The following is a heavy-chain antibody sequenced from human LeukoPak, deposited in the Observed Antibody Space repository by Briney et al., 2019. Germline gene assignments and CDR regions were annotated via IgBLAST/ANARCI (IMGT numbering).Heavy chain of an antibody. CDR2: IDPSDSYT. V-gene: IGHV5-10-1*01. CDR3: ARRTCNGGSCLDAFDI. D-gene: IGHD2-15*01. Sequence: GESLKISCKGSGYSFTNYWISWVRQMPGKGLEWMGRIDPSDSYTNYSPSFQGHVTISADKSISTAYLQWSSLKASDTAMYYCARRTCNGGSCLDAFDIWGQGTMVTVSS. J-gene: IGHJ3*02. CDR1: GYSFTNYW.